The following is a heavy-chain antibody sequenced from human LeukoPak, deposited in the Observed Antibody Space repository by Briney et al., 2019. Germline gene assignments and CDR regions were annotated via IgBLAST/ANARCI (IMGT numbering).Heavy chain of an antibody. J-gene: IGHJ1*01. Sequence: SVKVSCKASGGTFSSYAISWVRQAPGQGLEWMGGIIPIFGTANYAQKFQGRVTITTDESTSTAYMELSSLRSEDTAVYYCAGGYSYGEYFQRWGQGTLVTVSS. CDR2: IIPIFGTA. V-gene: IGHV1-69*05. D-gene: IGHD5-18*01. CDR1: GGTFSSYA. CDR3: AGGYSYGEYFQR.